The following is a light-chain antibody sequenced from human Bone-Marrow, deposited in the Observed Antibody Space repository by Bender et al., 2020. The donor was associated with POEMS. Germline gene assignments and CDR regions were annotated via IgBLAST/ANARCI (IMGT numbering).Light chain of an antibody. CDR1: NTNIGIGFD. CDR2: ANI. CDR3: QSFDTSRNGWV. V-gene: IGLV1-40*01. Sequence: QSVLTQPPSVSGAPGQRVTTPCTGSNTNIGIGFDVNWYQVLPGTAPRLLIYANIHRPSGVPDRFSGSKSGPSVALAITGLQAEDEAVYYCQSFDTSRNGWVFSAGTKVTV. J-gene: IGLJ3*02.